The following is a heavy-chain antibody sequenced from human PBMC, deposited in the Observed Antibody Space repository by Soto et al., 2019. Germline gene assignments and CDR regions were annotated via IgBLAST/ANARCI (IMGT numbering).Heavy chain of an antibody. CDR2: ISSSGSTI. V-gene: IGHV3-11*01. Sequence: GGSLRLSCASSGFTFSDYYMSWIRQAPGKGLEWVSYISSSGSTIYYADSVKGRFTISRDNAKNSLYLQMNSLRAEDTAVYYCARRAGYSGPGRDAFDIWGQGTMVTVSS. D-gene: IGHD5-12*01. CDR1: GFTFSDYY. J-gene: IGHJ3*02. CDR3: ARRAGYSGPGRDAFDI.